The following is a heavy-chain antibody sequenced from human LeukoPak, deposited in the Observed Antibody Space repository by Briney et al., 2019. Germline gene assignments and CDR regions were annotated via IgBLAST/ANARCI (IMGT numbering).Heavy chain of an antibody. Sequence: ASVKVSCKASGYTFTSYGISWVRQAPGHGLEWMGWISAYNGNTNYAQKLQGRVTMTTDTSTSTAYMELRSLRSDDTAVYYCARLTYGDRYFDYWGQGTLVTVSS. CDR1: GYTFTSYG. J-gene: IGHJ4*02. D-gene: IGHD4-17*01. CDR3: ARLTYGDRYFDY. CDR2: ISAYNGNT. V-gene: IGHV1-18*01.